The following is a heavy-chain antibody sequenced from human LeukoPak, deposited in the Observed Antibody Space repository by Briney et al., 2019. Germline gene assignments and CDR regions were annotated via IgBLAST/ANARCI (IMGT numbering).Heavy chain of an antibody. V-gene: IGHV3-21*01. D-gene: IGHD2-2*01. J-gene: IGHJ4*02. CDR1: GITFSNYN. Sequence: PGGSLRLSCAAPGITFSNYNMNWVRQAPGKGLEWISAITSSSSYTFYADSVKGRFTISRDNAQNSLYLQMNSLRAEDTAVYYCACSRTNDYWGQGTLVTVSS. CDR3: ACSRTNDY. CDR2: ITSSSSYT.